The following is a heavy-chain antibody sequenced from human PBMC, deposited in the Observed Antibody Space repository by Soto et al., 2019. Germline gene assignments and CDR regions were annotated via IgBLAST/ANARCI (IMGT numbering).Heavy chain of an antibody. CDR2: IKSKTDGGTT. J-gene: IGHJ4*02. CDR1: SVSNAW. CDR3: TTENCSGGSCYFDY. D-gene: IGHD2-15*01. V-gene: IGHV3-15*07. Sequence: SVSNAWMNWVRQAPGKGLEWVGRIKSKTDGGTTDYAAPVKGRFTISRDDSKNTLYLQMNSLKTEDTAVYYCTTENCSGGSCYFDYWGQRTLVTVSS.